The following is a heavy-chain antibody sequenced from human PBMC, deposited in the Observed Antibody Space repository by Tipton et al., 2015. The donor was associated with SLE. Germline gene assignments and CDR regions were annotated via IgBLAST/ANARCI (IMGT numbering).Heavy chain of an antibody. CDR2: IYDSENT. Sequence: TLSLTCTVSGGSIGSYYWSWIRQAPGKGLEWIGYIYDSENTNYNPSLKSRVTISSDTPKNQFSLKLSSVTAADTAVYYCAREGYYDNSGYYPLFDSWGQGILVTVSS. CDR3: AREGYYDNSGYYPLFDS. CDR1: GGSIGSYY. J-gene: IGHJ4*01. V-gene: IGHV4-59*01. D-gene: IGHD3-22*01.